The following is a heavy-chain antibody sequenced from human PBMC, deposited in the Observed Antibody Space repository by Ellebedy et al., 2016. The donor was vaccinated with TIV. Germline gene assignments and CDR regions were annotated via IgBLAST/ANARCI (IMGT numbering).Heavy chain of an antibody. Sequence: GESLKISCAASGFTLINAWMYWVRQAPGKGLEWVGHIKSKTDGETTDYAAPVKGRFTISRDDSKNTLNLQMNRLKTEDTAVYYCTTGVAMVEDDAFHMWGQGTMVIVSS. CDR2: IKSKTDGETT. CDR3: TTGVAMVEDDAFHM. D-gene: IGHD5-18*01. J-gene: IGHJ3*02. V-gene: IGHV3-15*01. CDR1: GFTLINAW.